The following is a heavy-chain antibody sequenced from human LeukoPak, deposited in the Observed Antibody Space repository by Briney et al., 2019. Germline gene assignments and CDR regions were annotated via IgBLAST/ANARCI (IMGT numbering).Heavy chain of an antibody. J-gene: IGHJ4*02. CDR1: GYTFTSYY. CDR3: ARSPSGELDY. Sequence: ASVKVSCKTSGYTFTSYYIHWVRQAPGQGLDYMGWINPDNGGTNYAQNFQGRVIMTRDTSISTAYMQLSRLTPDDTAVYYCARSPSGELDYWGRGTLVSVSS. CDR2: INPDNGGT. D-gene: IGHD1-26*01. V-gene: IGHV1-2*02.